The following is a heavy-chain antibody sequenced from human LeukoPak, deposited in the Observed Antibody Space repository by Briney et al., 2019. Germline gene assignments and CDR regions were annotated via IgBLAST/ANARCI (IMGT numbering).Heavy chain of an antibody. Sequence: SETLSLTCTVSGGSVGSGSYYWSWIRQPPGKGLEWIGYIYYSGSTNYNPSLKSRVTISVDTSKNQFSLKLSSVTAADTAVYYCARKSNYGDYENWGQGTLVTVSS. J-gene: IGHJ4*02. CDR1: GGSVGSGSYY. CDR2: IYYSGST. V-gene: IGHV4-61*01. D-gene: IGHD4-17*01. CDR3: ARKSNYGDYEN.